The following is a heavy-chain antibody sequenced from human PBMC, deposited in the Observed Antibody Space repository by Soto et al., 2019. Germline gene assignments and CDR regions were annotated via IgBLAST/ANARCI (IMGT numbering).Heavy chain of an antibody. CDR1: GFTFSSYG. V-gene: IGHV3-33*01. CDR3: TSTMAGAFDI. CDR2: IWYDGSNK. Sequence: PGGSLRLSCAASGFTFSSYGMHWVRQAPGKGLEWVAVIWYDGSNKYYADSVKGRFTISRDNSKHTLYLQMNSLRAEDTAVYYCTSTMAGAFDIWGQGTMVTVSS. D-gene: IGHD3-10*01. J-gene: IGHJ3*02.